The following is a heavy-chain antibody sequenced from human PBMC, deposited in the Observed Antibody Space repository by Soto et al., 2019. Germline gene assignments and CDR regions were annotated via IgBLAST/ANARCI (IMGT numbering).Heavy chain of an antibody. Sequence: QVQLVQSGAEVRRPGTSVMVSCKTSGYTFTDYDINWVRQATGQGLEWMGWMNPNSGNTGYAQKFQGRVYMTRNTATSTDYMELSSLRSDDTAIYYCARDSSTTHPVWGQGTMVTVSS. CDR3: ARDSSTTHPV. J-gene: IGHJ3*01. CDR2: MNPNSGNT. D-gene: IGHD2-2*01. V-gene: IGHV1-8*01. CDR1: GYTFTDYD.